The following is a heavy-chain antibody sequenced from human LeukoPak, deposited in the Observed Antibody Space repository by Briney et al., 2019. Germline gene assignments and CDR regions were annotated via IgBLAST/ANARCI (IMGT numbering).Heavy chain of an antibody. V-gene: IGHV7-4-1*02. J-gene: IGHJ3*02. CDR1: GYTFTSYA. D-gene: IGHD6-13*01. CDR3: ARGHSSSWTWIYAFDI. CDR2: INTNTGNP. Sequence: ASVKVSCKASGYTFTSYAMNWVRQAPGQGLEWMGWINTNTGNPTYAQGFTGRFVFSLDTSVSTAYLQISSLKAEDTAVYYCARGHSSSWTWIYAFDIWGQGTMVTVSS.